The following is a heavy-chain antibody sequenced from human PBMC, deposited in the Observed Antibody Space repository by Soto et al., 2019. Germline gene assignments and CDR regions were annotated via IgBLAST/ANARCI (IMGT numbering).Heavy chain of an antibody. D-gene: IGHD1-26*01. V-gene: IGHV3-33*01. Sequence: QMQLVESGGGVVQPGTSLRLSCAASGFDFSSYGMHWVRQTPGKGLEWVAVLGFDGGGRYYADSVKGRFTISRDNSKKMLYLQMDSLRAEDPALYYCAREPVGPDYALDVWGQGTTVTVSS. J-gene: IGHJ6*02. CDR1: GFDFSSYG. CDR2: LGFDGGGR. CDR3: AREPVGPDYALDV.